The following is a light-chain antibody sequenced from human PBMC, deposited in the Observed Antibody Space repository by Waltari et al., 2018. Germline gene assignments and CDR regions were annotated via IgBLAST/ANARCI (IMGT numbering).Light chain of an antibody. J-gene: IGKJ2*01. CDR3: QQTVTTPPEFT. V-gene: IGKV1-39*01. Sequence: DIQMTQSPSSLSASVGDTVTISCRASQNIRTYLNWYQQKPGRAPRILIYAASSLHSGVPSRFSGSGSGTDFTLTISRLQPEDFATYYCQQTVTTPPEFTFGLGTKLQIK. CDR1: QNIRTY. CDR2: AAS.